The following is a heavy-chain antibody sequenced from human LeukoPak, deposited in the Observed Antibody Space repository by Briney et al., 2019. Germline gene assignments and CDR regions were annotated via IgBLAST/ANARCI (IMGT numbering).Heavy chain of an antibody. CDR1: GYTFTTYG. D-gene: IGHD4-23*01. J-gene: IGHJ3*02. CDR2: ISGYNGNT. CDR3: ARDWNYGGNFDVFDI. V-gene: IGHV1-18*01. Sequence: ASVKVSCKASGYTFTTYGISWVRQAPGQGLEWMGWISGYNGNTNYAQKLQGRVTMTTDTSTSTAYMELRSLRSDDTAVYYYARDWNYGGNFDVFDIWGQGTMVTVSS.